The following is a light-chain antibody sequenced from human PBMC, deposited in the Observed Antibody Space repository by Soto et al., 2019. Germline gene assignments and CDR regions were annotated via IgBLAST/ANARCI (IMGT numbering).Light chain of an antibody. CDR2: DVN. CDR1: SSNVGGYNY. CDR3: TSYINSLTLV. Sequence: QSVLIQPVSVSGSPGQSITISCTGTSSNVGGYNYVSWYQQHPSKAPKLMIYDVNNRPSRVSNLVSGSKSGNTASLPISGLKAEHKADYYCTSYINSLTLVSGTGTKVTVL. J-gene: IGLJ1*01. V-gene: IGLV2-14*01.